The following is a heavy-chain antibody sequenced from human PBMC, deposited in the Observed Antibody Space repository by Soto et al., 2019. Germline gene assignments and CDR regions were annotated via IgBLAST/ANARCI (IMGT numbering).Heavy chain of an antibody. V-gene: IGHV3-23*01. CDR3: AKMENRYDYGYDVDY. J-gene: IGHJ4*02. CDR2: ISSGGST. CDR1: GLTFSSYA. D-gene: IGHD5-18*01. Sequence: EVQLLESGGGLVQPGGSLRLSCAVSGLTFSSYAMNWVRQAPGKGLEWVSGISSGGSTYYADSVKGRFTISRDNPKNTLDLQMNSLRAEDTAVYYCAKMENRYDYGYDVDYWGQGTQVTVSS.